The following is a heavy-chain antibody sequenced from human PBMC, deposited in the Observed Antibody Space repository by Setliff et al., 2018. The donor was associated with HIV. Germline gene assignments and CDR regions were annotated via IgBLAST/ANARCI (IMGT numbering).Heavy chain of an antibody. CDR3: ARERMGYSATDAFDI. CDR2: IKQDGSEK. CDR1: GFTFSSYW. J-gene: IGHJ3*02. V-gene: IGHV3-7*01. D-gene: IGHD2-15*01. Sequence: PGGSLRLSCAASGFTFSSYWMSWVRQAPGKGLEWVAIIKQDGSEKYYVDSVKGRFTISRDNSKNTLYLQMNSLRAEDTAIYYCARERMGYSATDAFDIWGQGTTVTVSS.